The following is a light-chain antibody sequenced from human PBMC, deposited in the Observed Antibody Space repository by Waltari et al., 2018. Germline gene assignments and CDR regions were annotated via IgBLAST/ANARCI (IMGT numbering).Light chain of an antibody. J-gene: IGKJ2*01. CDR1: QSVLYSSSNNNY. CDR2: WAS. CDR3: QQYYTTPYT. V-gene: IGKV4-1*01. Sequence: DIVMTQSPDSLAVSLGERATINCKSSQSVLYSSSNNNYLAWYQQKPGQPPKLLIYWASARESRVPDRFSGSGSGTDFTLTISSLQAEDVAVYYCQQYYTTPYTFGQGTKLEIK.